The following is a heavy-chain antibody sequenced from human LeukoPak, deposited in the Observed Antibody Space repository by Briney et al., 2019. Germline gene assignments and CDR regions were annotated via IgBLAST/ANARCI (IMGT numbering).Heavy chain of an antibody. CDR2: INHSGST. V-gene: IGHV4-38-2*02. J-gene: IGHJ4*02. CDR3: ARVCSSGRCLDY. D-gene: IGHD2-15*01. Sequence: SETLSLTCTVSGYSISSGYYWAWMRQPPGKGLEWIGSINHSGSTYYNPSLKSRVTVSVDTSKNQVPLRLSSVTAADTAVYYCARVCSSGRCLDYWGQGTLVTVSS. CDR1: GYSISSGYY.